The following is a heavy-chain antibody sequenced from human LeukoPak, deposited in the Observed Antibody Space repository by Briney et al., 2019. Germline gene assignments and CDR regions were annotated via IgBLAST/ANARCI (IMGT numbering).Heavy chain of an antibody. J-gene: IGHJ5*02. Sequence: SETLSLTCAVYGGSFSGYYWSWIRQPPGKGLEWIGEINHSGSTNYNPSLKSRVTISVDKSKNQLSLKLNSVTTADTAVYYCARGSNDFWSGYYTGIRWGWFEPWGQGTLVTVSS. CDR1: GGSFSGYY. D-gene: IGHD3-3*01. V-gene: IGHV4-34*01. CDR3: ARGSNDFWSGYYTGIRWGWFEP. CDR2: INHSGST.